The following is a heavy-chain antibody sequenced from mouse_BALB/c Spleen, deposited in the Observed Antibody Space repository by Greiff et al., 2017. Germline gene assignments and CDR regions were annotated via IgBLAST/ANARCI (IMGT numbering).Heavy chain of an antibody. Sequence: EVLLVESGGGLVQPGGSRKLSCAASGFTFSSFGMHWVRQAPEKGLEWVAYISSGSSTIYYADTVKGRFTISRDNTKNTLFLQMTRLRSEDTAMYYCARYGGPYGIYPLAYWGQGTLVTVSA. CDR1: GFTFSSFG. D-gene: IGHD2-1*01. V-gene: IGHV5-17*02. CDR3: ARYGGPYGIYPLAY. J-gene: IGHJ3*01. CDR2: ISSGSSTI.